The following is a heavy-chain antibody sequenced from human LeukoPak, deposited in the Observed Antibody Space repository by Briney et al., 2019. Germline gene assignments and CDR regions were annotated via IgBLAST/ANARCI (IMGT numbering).Heavy chain of an antibody. V-gene: IGHV4-4*07. J-gene: IGHJ3*01. Sequence: SETLSLTCTVSGGSIRSFYWSWIRQSGGKGLEWVGRIYSHGNANYNPSLNGRVTMSLDTSKNQFSLKLTSVTAADTAVYYCARFRMTASATAAFDLWGQGTLVTVSS. CDR1: GGSIRSFY. D-gene: IGHD6-13*01. CDR3: ARFRMTASATAAFDL. CDR2: IYSHGNA.